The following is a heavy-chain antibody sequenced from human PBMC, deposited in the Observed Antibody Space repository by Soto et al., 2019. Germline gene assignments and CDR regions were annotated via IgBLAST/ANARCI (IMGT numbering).Heavy chain of an antibody. V-gene: IGHV4-31*03. J-gene: IGHJ5*02. CDR3: GRGFFQRSSSWFDP. D-gene: IGHD6-6*01. CDR2: IYYIGRT. Sequence: PSETLSLTCTVCGGSISSGGYYWSWIRQHPGKGLEWIGYIYYIGRTYYNPSLQSRVSIAVDTTENQFSLKLTSVAAADTSVYYCGRGFFQRSSSWFDPWGVVTLVAVCS. CDR1: GGSISSGGYY.